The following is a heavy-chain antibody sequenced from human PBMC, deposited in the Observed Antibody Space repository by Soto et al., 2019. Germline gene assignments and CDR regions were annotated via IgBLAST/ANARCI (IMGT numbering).Heavy chain of an antibody. J-gene: IGHJ5*02. CDR1: GFSVNTFY. CDR2: ISGSGGST. CDR3: AKARAQYYDFWSGYPVDP. V-gene: IGHV3-23*01. D-gene: IGHD3-3*01. Sequence: PGGSLRLSCEASGFSVNTFYMNWVRQSPARGLEWVSAISGSGGSTYYADSVKGRFTISRDNSKNTLYLQMNSLRAEDTAVYYCAKARAQYYDFWSGYPVDPWGQGTLVTVS.